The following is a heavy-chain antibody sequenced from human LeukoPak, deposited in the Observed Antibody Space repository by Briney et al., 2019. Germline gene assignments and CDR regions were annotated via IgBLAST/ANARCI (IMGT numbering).Heavy chain of an antibody. V-gene: IGHV3-72*01. D-gene: IGHD3-10*02. CDR3: SISYVPGKDAYFDL. CDR2: IRNRPKSYTT. CDR1: GLTFTDHY. J-gene: IGHJ5*02. Sequence: GGSLRLSCAPSGLTFTDHYMDWVRQAPGQGLDWVARIRNRPKSYTTEYAASVKGRFTISRDDSKRSLFLQMSGLRTEDTAMYYCSISYVPGKDAYFDLRGQGTLVTVSS.